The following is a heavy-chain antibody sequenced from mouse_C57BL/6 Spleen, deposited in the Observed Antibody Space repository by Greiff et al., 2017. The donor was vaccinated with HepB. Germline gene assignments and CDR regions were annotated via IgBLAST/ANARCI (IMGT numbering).Heavy chain of an antibody. D-gene: IGHD1-1*01. CDR2: ISSGSSTI. Sequence: EVHLVESGGGLVKPGGSLKLSCAASGFTFSDYGMHWVRQAPEKGLEWVAYISSGSSTIYYADTVKGRFTISRDNAKKTLFLQMTSLRSEDTAMYYCARDYYGSSSFAYWGQGTLVTVSA. CDR3: ARDYYGSSSFAY. V-gene: IGHV5-17*01. CDR1: GFTFSDYG. J-gene: IGHJ3*01.